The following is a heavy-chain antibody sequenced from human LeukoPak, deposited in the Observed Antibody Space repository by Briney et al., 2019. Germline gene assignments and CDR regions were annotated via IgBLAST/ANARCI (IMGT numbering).Heavy chain of an antibody. CDR2: IWYDGTNK. Sequence: PGGSLRLSCAASGFTFSSYGMHWVRQAPGKGLEWVAVIWYDGTNKYYVDSVKGRFTISRDDSKNTLYLQMNSLRAEDTAVYYCARDCGDTVTSPFDYLGQGTLGTGSS. CDR1: GFTFSSYG. V-gene: IGHV3-33*01. CDR3: ARDCGDTVTSPFDY. J-gene: IGHJ4*02. D-gene: IGHD4-17*01.